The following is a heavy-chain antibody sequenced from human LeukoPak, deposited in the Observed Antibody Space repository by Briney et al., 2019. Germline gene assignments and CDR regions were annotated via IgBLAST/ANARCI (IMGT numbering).Heavy chain of an antibody. V-gene: IGHV4-39*01. CDR1: GGSIGSIIYY. CDR2: IYFSGKT. D-gene: IGHD6-25*01. J-gene: IGHJ4*02. Sequence: SETLSLTCTVSGGSIGSIIYYWGWIRQPPGKGLEWIGSIYFSGKTYYNPSLKSRITVSVDTSQNQFSLKLSSVTAADTAVYYCARHENARSSSGLEYWGQGTLVTVSS. CDR3: ARHENARSSSGLEY.